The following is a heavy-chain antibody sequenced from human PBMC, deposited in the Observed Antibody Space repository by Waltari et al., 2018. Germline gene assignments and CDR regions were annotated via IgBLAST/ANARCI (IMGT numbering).Heavy chain of an antibody. D-gene: IGHD2-2*01. CDR3: ARYCSTTSCNGEHKKSFDY. Sequence: QVQLQESGPGLVKHSETLSLTCTVSGGSISSHYWNWIRQPPGNGLEWIGYIYYNGNTNYSPSLNSRVTISVDTSKNQFSLKLSSVTAADTAVYYCARYCSTTSCNGEHKKSFDYWGQGTLVTVSS. CDR1: GGSISSHY. CDR2: IYYNGNT. V-gene: IGHV4-59*11. J-gene: IGHJ4*02.